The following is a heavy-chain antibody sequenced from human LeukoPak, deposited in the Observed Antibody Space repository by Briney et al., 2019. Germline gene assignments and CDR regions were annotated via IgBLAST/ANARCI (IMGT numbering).Heavy chain of an antibody. J-gene: IGHJ4*02. CDR1: GYTFTAYF. CDR2: INPSSGST. V-gene: IGHV1-2*02. D-gene: IGHD2-15*01. CDR3: ARDLLPAQGYCSGGSCYPIDY. Sequence: ASVKVSCKGSGYTFTAYFMHWVRQAPGQGPEWMGWINPSSGSTNYAQRFQGRVTMTSDRSIYTTYMDLSGLRSDDTAVYYCARDLLPAQGYCSGGSCYPIDYWGQGTLVTVSS.